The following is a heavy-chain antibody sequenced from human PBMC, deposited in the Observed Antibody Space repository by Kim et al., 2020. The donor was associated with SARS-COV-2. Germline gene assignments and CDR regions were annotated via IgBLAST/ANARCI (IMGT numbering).Heavy chain of an antibody. J-gene: IGHJ4*02. CDR1: GGSFSGYY. Sequence: SETLSLTCAVYGGSFSGYYWSWIRQPPGKGLEWIGEINHSGSTNYNPALKSRVTISVDTSKNQFSPKLSSVTAADTAVYYCARARQHAVLDYCGQGTLVT. CDR2: INHSGST. CDR3: ARARQHAVLDY. V-gene: IGHV4-34*01. D-gene: IGHD6-13*01.